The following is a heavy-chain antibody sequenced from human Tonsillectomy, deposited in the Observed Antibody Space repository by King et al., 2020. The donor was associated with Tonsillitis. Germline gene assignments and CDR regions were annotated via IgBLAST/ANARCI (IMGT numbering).Heavy chain of an antibody. D-gene: IGHD3-3*01. CDR1: GFTFDDYA. Sequence: VQLVESGGGLIRRGGSLRLSCAASGFTFDDYAMTWVRQAPGKGLEWVSTISGSGRSTYFADSVKGRFTISRDNSKNTLYLQMNSLTAEDTAVYYCARDWGGDYNFWGGHSYWYFDLWGRGTLVTVSS. CDR3: ARDWGGDYNFWGGHSYWYFDL. CDR2: ISGSGRST. V-gene: IGHV3-23*04. J-gene: IGHJ2*01.